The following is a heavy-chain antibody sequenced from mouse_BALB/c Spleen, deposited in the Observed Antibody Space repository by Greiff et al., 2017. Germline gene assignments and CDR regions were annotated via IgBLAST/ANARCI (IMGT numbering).Heavy chain of an antibody. CDR2: IYPGDGDT. CDR3: ARSGYYYFDY. V-gene: IGHV1-82*01. J-gene: IGHJ2*01. D-gene: IGHD3-1*01. Sequence: VQLQQSGPELVKPGASVKISCKASGYAFSSSWMNWVKQRPGQGLEWIGRIYPGDGDTNYNGKFKGKATLTADKSSSTAYMQLSSLTSVDSAVYFCARSGYYYFDYWGQGTTLTVSS. CDR1: GYAFSSSW.